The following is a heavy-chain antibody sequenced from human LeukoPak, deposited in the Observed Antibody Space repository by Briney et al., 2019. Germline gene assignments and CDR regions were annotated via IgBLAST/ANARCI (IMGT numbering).Heavy chain of an antibody. CDR3: AKGGASVTRYVDY. CDR2: IYTSGST. Sequence: PSQTLSLTCTLTGGSISSGSYYWSWVRQPAEKGLDWIGRIYTSGSTNYNPSLKSRVTISVDTSKNQFSLKLSSVTAADTAVYYCAKGGASVTRYVDYWGQGTLVTVSS. V-gene: IGHV4-61*02. D-gene: IGHD4-17*01. J-gene: IGHJ4*02. CDR1: GGSISSGSYY.